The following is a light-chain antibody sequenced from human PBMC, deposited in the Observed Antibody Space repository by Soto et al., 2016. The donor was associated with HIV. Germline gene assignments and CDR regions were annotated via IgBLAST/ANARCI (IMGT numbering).Light chain of an antibody. CDR3: QQYYSYPRT. CDR1: QGISSY. V-gene: IGKV1-8*01. Sequence: AIRMTQSPSSFSASTGDRVTITCRASQGISSYLAWYQQKPGKAPNLLICEASTLQSGVPSRFSGSGSGTDFILTISCLQSEDFATYYCQQYYSYPRTFGQGTKVEIK. CDR2: EAS. J-gene: IGKJ1*01.